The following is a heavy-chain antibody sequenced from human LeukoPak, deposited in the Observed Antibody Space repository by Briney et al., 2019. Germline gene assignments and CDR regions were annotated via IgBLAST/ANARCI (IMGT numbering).Heavy chain of an antibody. Sequence: PSETLSLTCTVPGGSISSYYWSWIRQPPGKGLEWIGYIYYSGSTNYNPSLKSRVGISVDTSKNQFSLKLSSVTAADTAVYYCARDLIVGAAIYYMDVWGKGTTVTVSS. V-gene: IGHV4-59*01. CDR1: GGSISSYY. CDR3: ARDLIVGAAIYYMDV. D-gene: IGHD1-26*01. J-gene: IGHJ6*03. CDR2: IYYSGST.